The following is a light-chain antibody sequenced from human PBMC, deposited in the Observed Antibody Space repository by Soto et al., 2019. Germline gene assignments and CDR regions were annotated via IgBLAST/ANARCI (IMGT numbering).Light chain of an antibody. V-gene: IGKV3-15*01. CDR1: QSVRSN. Sequence: EIVMKQSAATLSVSPGERATLSCRASQSVRSNLAWYQQKPGQAPRLLISGASTRATGIPARFSGSGSGTEFTLTISSLQSEDFAVYYCQQYNNWPPWTFGQGTKV. CDR2: GAS. J-gene: IGKJ1*01. CDR3: QQYNNWPPWT.